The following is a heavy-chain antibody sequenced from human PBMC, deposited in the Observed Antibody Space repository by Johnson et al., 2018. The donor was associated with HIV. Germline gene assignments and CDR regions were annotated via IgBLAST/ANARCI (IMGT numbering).Heavy chain of an antibody. CDR1: GFTFSSYW. CDR3: ARAKGDYYGSGGVGAFEI. D-gene: IGHD3-10*01. V-gene: IGHV3-7*02. CDR2: IKQDGSEK. J-gene: IGHJ3*02. Sequence: VQLVESGGGVVQPGGSLRLSCAASGFTFSSYWMSWVRQAPGKGLEWVANIKQDGSEKYYVDSVKGRFTISRDNAKNSLYLQMDSLRAWDTALYYCARAKGDYYGSGGVGAFEIWGQGTMVTVSS.